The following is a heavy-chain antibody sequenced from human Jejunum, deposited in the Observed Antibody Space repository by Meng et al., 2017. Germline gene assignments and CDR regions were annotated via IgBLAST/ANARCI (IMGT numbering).Heavy chain of an antibody. CDR1: GYTFTGYS. CDR3: ARGVYPFFFDT. Sequence: QVQLVQSGAEVKKPGASARVSCQASGYTFTGYSIHWARQAPGQGLEWMGRINPDGSSTMYAQKFQGRVTMSRDTSISTVYMDLSRLTSDDTGLYYCARGVYPFFFDTWGQGTLVTVSS. J-gene: IGHJ4*02. V-gene: IGHV1-2*05. CDR2: INPDGSST. D-gene: IGHD3-16*02.